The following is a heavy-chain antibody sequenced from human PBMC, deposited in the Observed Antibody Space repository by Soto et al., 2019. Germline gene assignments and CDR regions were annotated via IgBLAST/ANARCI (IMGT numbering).Heavy chain of an antibody. J-gene: IGHJ3*01. CDR2: ISYSGST. V-gene: IGHV4-31*03. Sequence: QVQLQESGPGLVKPSQTMSLTCTVSGGSISSDGHYWNWVRQHPGKGLEWIAYISYSGSTFYNPSLKSRVTISIDTSKNPFSLTLSSVTAADPAVYYCAKFGREAFDVWGQGTVVTGSS. CDR1: GGSISSDGHY. CDR3: AKFGREAFDV. D-gene: IGHD3-3*01.